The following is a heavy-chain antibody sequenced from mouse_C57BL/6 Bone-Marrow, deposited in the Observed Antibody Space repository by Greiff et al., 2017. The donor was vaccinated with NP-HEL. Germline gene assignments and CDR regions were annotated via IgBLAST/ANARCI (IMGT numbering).Heavy chain of an antibody. Sequence: QVQLQQSGAELARPGASVKLSCKASGYTFTSYGISWVKQRTGQGLEWIGEIYPRSGNTYYNEKFKGKATLTADKSSSTAYMELRSLTSEDSAVYFCASERGLRRAMDYWGQGTSVTVTS. V-gene: IGHV1-81*01. D-gene: IGHD2-12*01. CDR3: ASERGLRRAMDY. J-gene: IGHJ4*01. CDR2: IYPRSGNT. CDR1: GYTFTSYG.